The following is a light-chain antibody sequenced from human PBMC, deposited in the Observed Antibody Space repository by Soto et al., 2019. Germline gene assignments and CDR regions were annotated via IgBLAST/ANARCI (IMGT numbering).Light chain of an antibody. Sequence: DIVMTQSPLSLPVTPGEPASISCRSSQSLLHSNGYNYLDWYLQKPGQSPQLLIYLGSNRASGVPDRFSGSGSGTDFTLKISRGEAEDVGVYYCMQALQTPATFGGGTKVEIK. CDR2: LGS. CDR3: MQALQTPAT. J-gene: IGKJ4*01. V-gene: IGKV2-28*01. CDR1: QSLLHSNGYNY.